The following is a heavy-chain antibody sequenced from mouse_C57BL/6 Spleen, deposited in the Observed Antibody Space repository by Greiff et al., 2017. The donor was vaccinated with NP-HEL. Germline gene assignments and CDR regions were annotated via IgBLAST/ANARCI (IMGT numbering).Heavy chain of an antibody. CDR1: GFTFSDAW. J-gene: IGHJ4*01. CDR2: IRNKANNHAT. V-gene: IGHV6-6*01. Sequence: EVKVEESGGGLVQPGGSMKLSCAASGFTFSDAWMDWVRQSPEKGLEWVAEIRNKANNHATYYAESVKGRFTISRDDSKSSVYLQMNSLRAEDTGIYYCTRSGGSQSLYAMDYWGQGTSVTVSS. CDR3: TRSGGSQSLYAMDY. D-gene: IGHD1-1*01.